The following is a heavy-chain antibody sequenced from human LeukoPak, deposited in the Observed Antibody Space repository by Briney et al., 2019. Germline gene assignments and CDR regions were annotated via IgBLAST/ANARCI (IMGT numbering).Heavy chain of an antibody. D-gene: IGHD3-10*01. J-gene: IGHJ4*02. V-gene: IGHV3-30*04. CDR3: AREVTMVRGVMNY. Sequence: GRSLRLSCAASGFTFSSYAMHWVRQAPGKGLEWVAVISYDGSNKYYADSVKGRFTISRDNSKNTLCLQMNSLRAEDTAVYYCAREVTMVRGVMNYWGQGTLVTVSS. CDR1: GFTFSSYA. CDR2: ISYDGSNK.